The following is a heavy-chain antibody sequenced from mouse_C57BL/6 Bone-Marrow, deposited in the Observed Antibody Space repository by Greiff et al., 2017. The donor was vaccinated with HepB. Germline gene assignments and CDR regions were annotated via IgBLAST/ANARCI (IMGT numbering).Heavy chain of an antibody. CDR1: GYTFTSYW. V-gene: IGHV1-64*01. D-gene: IGHD1-1*01. CDR2: IHPNSGST. Sequence: QVQLQQPGAELVKPGASVKLSCKASGYTFTSYWMHWVKQRPGQGLEWIGMIHPNSGSTNYNEKFKSKATLTVDKSSSTAYMQLSSQTSEDSAVYYCAREGDYYYGSSYGGYWYFDVWGTGTTVTVSS. J-gene: IGHJ1*03. CDR3: AREGDYYYGSSYGGYWYFDV.